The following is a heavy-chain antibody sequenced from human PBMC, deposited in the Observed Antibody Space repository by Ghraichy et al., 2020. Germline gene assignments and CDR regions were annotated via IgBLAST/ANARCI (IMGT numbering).Heavy chain of an antibody. V-gene: IGHV4-59*01. D-gene: IGHD3-3*01. Sequence: SETLSLTCTVSGGSISSYYWSWIRQPPGKGLEWIGYIYYSGSTNYNPSLKSRVTISVDTSKNQFSLKLSSVTAADTAVYYCATYDFWSGIDYWGQGTLVTVSS. CDR3: ATYDFWSGIDY. CDR2: IYYSGST. J-gene: IGHJ4*02. CDR1: GGSISSYY.